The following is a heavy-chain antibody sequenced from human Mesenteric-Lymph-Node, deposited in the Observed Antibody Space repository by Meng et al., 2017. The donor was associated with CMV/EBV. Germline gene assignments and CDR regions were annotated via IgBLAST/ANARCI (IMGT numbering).Heavy chain of an antibody. CDR3: TTGWDQYFDF. V-gene: IGHV3-15*07. CDR1: GFTFNTYD. D-gene: IGHD1-26*01. Sequence: EVQLLESGGGWVQAGVSLRVSCAASGFTFNTYDMNWVRQAPGKGLEWVGRVKSASAGGAADAAAPVKGRFTVSRDDSRKTVHLQMDNLKIEDTAVYYCTTGWDQYFDFWGQGALVTAPQ. J-gene: IGHJ4*02. CDR2: VKSASAGGAA.